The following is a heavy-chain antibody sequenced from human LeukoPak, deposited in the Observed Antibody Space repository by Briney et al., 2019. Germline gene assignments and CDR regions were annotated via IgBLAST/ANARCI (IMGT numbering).Heavy chain of an antibody. Sequence: ASVKVSCKASGYTFTSYYMHWVRQAPGQGLEWMGIINPSGGSTSYAQKFQGRVTMTRDMSTSTVYMELSSLRSEDTAVYYCAREGKYYDILTGYPWSYFDYWGQGTLVTVSS. V-gene: IGHV1-46*01. CDR3: AREGKYYDILTGYPWSYFDY. D-gene: IGHD3-9*01. CDR2: INPSGGST. CDR1: GYTFTSYY. J-gene: IGHJ4*02.